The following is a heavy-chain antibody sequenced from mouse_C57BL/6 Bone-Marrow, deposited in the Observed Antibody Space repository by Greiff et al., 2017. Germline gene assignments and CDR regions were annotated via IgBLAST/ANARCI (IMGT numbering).Heavy chain of an antibody. J-gene: IGHJ4*01. Sequence: QVQLQQSGAELARPGASVKLSCKASGYTFTSYGISWVKQRTGQGLEWIGEIYPRSGNTYYNEKFKGKATLTADKSSSTAYMELRSLTSEDSAVYFCAPHYYGSSFPYARDYWGQGTSVTVSS. V-gene: IGHV1-81*01. CDR3: APHYYGSSFPYARDY. CDR2: IYPRSGNT. D-gene: IGHD1-1*01. CDR1: GYTFTSYG.